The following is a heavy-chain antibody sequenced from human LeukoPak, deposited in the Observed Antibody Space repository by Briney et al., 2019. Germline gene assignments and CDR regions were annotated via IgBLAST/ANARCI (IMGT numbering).Heavy chain of an antibody. D-gene: IGHD3-10*01. CDR1: GFTFSSYA. CDR3: AREDGSGSYPGYYYGMDV. V-gene: IGHV3-23*01. CDR2: VSSNGAAT. J-gene: IGHJ6*02. Sequence: GGSLRLSCAASGFTFSSYAMSWVRQAPGKGLEWVSAVSSNGAATYYADSVKGRFTISRDNSKNTLYLQMNSLRAEDTAVYYCAREDGSGSYPGYYYGMDVWGQGTTVTVSS.